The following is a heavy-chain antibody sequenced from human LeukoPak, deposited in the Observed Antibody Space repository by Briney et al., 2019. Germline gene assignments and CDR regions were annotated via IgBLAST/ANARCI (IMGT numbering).Heavy chain of an antibody. J-gene: IGHJ5*02. CDR3: VTTAFSRGWFDP. V-gene: IGHV4-59*01. Sequence: SETLSLTCTVSGGSISTYFWSWIRQPPGKGLEWIGYMYYSGSSNYNPSLKSRVTISVDTSKNQFSLKLSSVTAADTAVYYCVTTAFSRGWFDPWGQGTLVTVPS. CDR2: MYYSGSS. CDR1: GGSISTYF. D-gene: IGHD3-3*02.